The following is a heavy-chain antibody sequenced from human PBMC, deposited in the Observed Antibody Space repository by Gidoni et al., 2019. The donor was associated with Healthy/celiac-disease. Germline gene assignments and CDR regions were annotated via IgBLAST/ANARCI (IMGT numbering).Heavy chain of an antibody. V-gene: IGHV3-30-3*01. J-gene: IGHJ4*02. Sequence: QVQLVESGGGVVQPGRSLRLSCAASGFTFSSYAMHWVRQAPGKGLEWVAVISYDGSNKYYADSVKGRFTISRDNSKNTLYLQMNSLRAEDTAVYYCARGDYYDSSGYYTPMELDYWGQGTLVTVSS. CDR3: ARGDYYDSSGYYTPMELDY. CDR2: ISYDGSNK. D-gene: IGHD3-22*01. CDR1: GFTFSSYA.